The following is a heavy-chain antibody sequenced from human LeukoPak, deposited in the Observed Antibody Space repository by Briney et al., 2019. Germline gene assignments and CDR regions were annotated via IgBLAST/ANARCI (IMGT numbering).Heavy chain of an antibody. CDR1: GGSFSGYY. D-gene: IGHD1-26*01. CDR2: INHSGST. V-gene: IGHV4-34*01. J-gene: IGHJ4*02. CDR3: ARRDGKYSPVGY. Sequence: SETLSLTCAVYGGSFSGYYWSWIRQPPGKGLEWIGEINHSGSTNYNPSLKSRVTISVDTSKNQFSLKLSSVTAADTAVYYCARRDGKYSPVGYWGQGTLVTVSS.